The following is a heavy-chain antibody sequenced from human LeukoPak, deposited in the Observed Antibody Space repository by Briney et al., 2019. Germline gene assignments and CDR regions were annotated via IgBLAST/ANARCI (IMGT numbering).Heavy chain of an antibody. CDR3: ARTYYDSSGYYLGLGY. V-gene: IGHV1-8*01. CDR1: GYTFTSYD. Sequence: ASVKVSCKASGYTFTSYDINWVRQATGQGLEWMGWMNPNSGNTGYAQKFQGRVTMTRNTSISTAYMELSSLRSEDTVAYYCARTYYDSSGYYLGLGYWGQGALVTVSS. CDR2: MNPNSGNT. D-gene: IGHD3-22*01. J-gene: IGHJ4*02.